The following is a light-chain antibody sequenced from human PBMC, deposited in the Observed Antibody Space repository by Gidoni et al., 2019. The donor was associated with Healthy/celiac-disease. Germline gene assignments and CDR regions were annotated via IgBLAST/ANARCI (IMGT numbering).Light chain of an antibody. Sequence: DIQMTQSPSSLSASVGDRVTITCRASQGISNYLAWYQQKPGKVPKLLIYAASTLQSGVPSRFSGSGSGTDFTLTISSLQPEDVATYYCQKYNSASSTFXPXTKVDIK. CDR2: AAS. CDR1: QGISNY. CDR3: QKYNSASST. V-gene: IGKV1-27*01. J-gene: IGKJ3*01.